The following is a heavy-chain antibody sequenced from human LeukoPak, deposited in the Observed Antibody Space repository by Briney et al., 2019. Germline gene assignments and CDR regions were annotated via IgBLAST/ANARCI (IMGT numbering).Heavy chain of an antibody. CDR1: GFTFSSYS. V-gene: IGHV3-74*01. CDR2: MNNDGSIR. D-gene: IGHD1-1*01. Sequence: PGGPLRLSCAASGFTFSSYSMNWVRQAPGKGLVWVSRMNNDGSIRDYADSVKGRFTISRDNAKNTLYLQMNSLRVEDTAVYYCARDQLEPSRWFDYWGQGTLVTVSS. J-gene: IGHJ4*02. CDR3: ARDQLEPSRWFDY.